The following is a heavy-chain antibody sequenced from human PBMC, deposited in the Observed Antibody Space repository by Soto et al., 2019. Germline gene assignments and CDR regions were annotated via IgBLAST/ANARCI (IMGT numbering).Heavy chain of an antibody. CDR3: ARSGYCSGGSCTPGDFYYYAMDV. Sequence: QVQLVQSGAEVKKPGSSVKVSCKASGGTFNNYAINWVRQAPGQGLEWMGGIIPIFGTAYYAQKFQGRVTITAEXSXSXXYMGLSSLRSEDTAVYYCARSGYCSGGSCTPGDFYYYAMDVWGQGTTVTVSS. V-gene: IGHV1-69*12. D-gene: IGHD2-15*01. CDR2: IIPIFGTA. J-gene: IGHJ6*02. CDR1: GGTFNNYA.